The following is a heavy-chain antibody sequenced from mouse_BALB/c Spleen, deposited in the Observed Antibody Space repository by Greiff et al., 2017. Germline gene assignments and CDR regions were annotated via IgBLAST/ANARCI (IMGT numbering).Heavy chain of an antibody. CDR1: GFNIKDTY. V-gene: IGHV14-3*02. CDR3: AREGYYGSEDYFDY. Sequence: EVHLVESGAELVKPGASVKLSCTASGFNIKDTYMHWVKQRPEQGLEWIGRIDPANGNTKYDPKFQGKATITADTSSNTAYLQLSSLTSEDTAVYYCAREGYYGSEDYFDYWGQGTTLTVSS. D-gene: IGHD1-1*01. CDR2: IDPANGNT. J-gene: IGHJ2*01.